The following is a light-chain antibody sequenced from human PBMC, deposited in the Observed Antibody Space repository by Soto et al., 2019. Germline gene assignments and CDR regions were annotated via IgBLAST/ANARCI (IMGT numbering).Light chain of an antibody. CDR2: KAS. Sequence: DIQMTQSPSTLSASVGDRVTITCRASQSISSWLAWYQQKPGEAPKLLIYKASSLETGVPSRFSGSGSGTEFTLTISSRQPDDFENYDCQQYDYYPYTFGQGTKLEIK. CDR1: QSISSW. J-gene: IGKJ2*01. V-gene: IGKV1-5*03. CDR3: QQYDYYPYT.